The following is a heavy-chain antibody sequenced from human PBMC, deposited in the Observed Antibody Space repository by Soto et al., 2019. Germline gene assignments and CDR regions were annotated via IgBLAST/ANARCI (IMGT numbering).Heavy chain of an antibody. V-gene: IGHV3-11*01. CDR3: ARDQRPERYCTSAACLNWFDS. CDR1: GFTFSDYY. J-gene: IGHJ5*01. D-gene: IGHD2-8*01. CDR2: ISGSDGKI. Sequence: LRLSCAASGFTFSDYYMSWVRQAPGKGLEWIAYISGSDGKIYYADSVKGRFSISRDNTKNTLYLQMDSLSVDDTAMYYCARDQRPERYCTSAACLNWFDSWGQGALVTVSS.